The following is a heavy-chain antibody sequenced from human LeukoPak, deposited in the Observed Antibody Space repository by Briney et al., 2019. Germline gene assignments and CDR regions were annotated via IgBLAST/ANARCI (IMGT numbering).Heavy chain of an antibody. D-gene: IGHD6-19*01. CDR2: IYYSGST. CDR1: GGSISSSSYY. Sequence: SETLSLTCTVSGGSISSSSYYWGWIRQPPGKGLEWIGSIYYSGSTYYNPSLKSRVTISVDTSKNQFSLKLSSVTAADTAVYYCARGVSQEGIAVAGILDYWGQGTLVTVSS. CDR3: ARGVSQEGIAVAGILDY. J-gene: IGHJ4*02. V-gene: IGHV4-39*07.